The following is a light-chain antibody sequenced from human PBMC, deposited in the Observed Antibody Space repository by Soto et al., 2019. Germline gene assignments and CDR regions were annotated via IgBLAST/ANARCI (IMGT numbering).Light chain of an antibody. V-gene: IGLV2-23*01. CDR3: CSFAVGAKLV. Sequence: QSALTQPASVSGSPGQSITISCTGSTNDIGNYNLVSWYQHHPDKAPKLILYEASKRPSGVSDRFSGSKSGNTASLTISGLQAEDEADYYCCSFAVGAKLVFGRGTKLTVL. CDR2: EAS. CDR1: TNDIGNYNL. J-gene: IGLJ3*02.